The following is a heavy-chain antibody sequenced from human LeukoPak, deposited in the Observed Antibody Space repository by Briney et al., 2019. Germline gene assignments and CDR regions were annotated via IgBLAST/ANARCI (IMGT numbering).Heavy chain of an antibody. J-gene: IGHJ5*02. Sequence: GGSLRLSCAASGFTFDSYAMSWVRQAPGKGLEWVAVIYIGGGTYYAASVKGRFTISRDTSKNTLFLQMDSLRADDTAMYYCARGQGAWGQGTLVTVSS. V-gene: IGHV3-53*01. CDR3: ARGQGA. CDR2: IYIGGGT. CDR1: GFTFDSYA.